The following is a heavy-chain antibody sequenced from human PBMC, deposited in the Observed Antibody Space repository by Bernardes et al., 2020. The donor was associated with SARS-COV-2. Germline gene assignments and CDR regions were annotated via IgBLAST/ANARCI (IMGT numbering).Heavy chain of an antibody. CDR3: AIPPTNYDRYGMDV. CDR2: INPNSGGT. D-gene: IGHD3-22*01. Sequence: DAEQVSCKASGYPFTGYYMHWVRQAPGQGLEWMGWINPNSGGTTYAQKFQGRVTMTRDTSISTAYMELSRLRSDDTAVYYCAIPPTNYDRYGMDVWGQGTTVTVS. J-gene: IGHJ6*02. V-gene: IGHV1-2*02. CDR1: GYPFTGYY.